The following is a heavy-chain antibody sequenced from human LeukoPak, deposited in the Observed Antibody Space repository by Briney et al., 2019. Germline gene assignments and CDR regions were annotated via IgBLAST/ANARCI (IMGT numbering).Heavy chain of an antibody. D-gene: IGHD6-25*01. CDR3: ARFAAGGSYYYYMDV. CDR2: IGTSSTTI. CDR1: GFTFSSYT. Sequence: GSLRLSCSASGFTFSSYTMNWVRQPPGKGLEWVSNIGTSSTTIYYADSVKGRFTISRDNAKNSLYLQMNSLRADDTAVYYCARFAAGGSYYYYMDVWGKGTTVTVSS. V-gene: IGHV3-48*01. J-gene: IGHJ6*03.